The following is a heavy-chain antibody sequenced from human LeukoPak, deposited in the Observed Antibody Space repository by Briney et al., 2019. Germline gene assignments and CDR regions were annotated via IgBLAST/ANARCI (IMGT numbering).Heavy chain of an antibody. V-gene: IGHV1-18*01. J-gene: IGHJ4*02. CDR3: ARAIGYDRLTAFDS. CDR2: IGPFNDHT. CDR1: GYKLNSYG. D-gene: IGHD3-9*01. Sequence: ASVKVSCKASGYKLNSYGISWVRQAPGQGLQWMGWIGPFNDHTNYAQNFQGRVTTTTDTSTSTAYMELKSLTSHDTAIYYCARAIGYDRLTAFDSWGQGTLVTVSS.